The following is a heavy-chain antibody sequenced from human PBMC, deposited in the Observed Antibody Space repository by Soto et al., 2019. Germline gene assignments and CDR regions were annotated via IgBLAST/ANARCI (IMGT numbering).Heavy chain of an antibody. CDR1: EFSFVSYA. J-gene: IGHJ4*02. D-gene: IGHD3-3*01. CDR3: ARWSYLDY. Sequence: GGSLGLSCASSEFSFVSYALSWFRHSPGKGLEWVATISGIDCKTFYADSVKGRFSISRDTSQSTLYLQMNSLSADDTAMYYCARWSYLDYWGQGTRVTVSS. CDR2: ISGIDCKT. V-gene: IGHV3-23*01.